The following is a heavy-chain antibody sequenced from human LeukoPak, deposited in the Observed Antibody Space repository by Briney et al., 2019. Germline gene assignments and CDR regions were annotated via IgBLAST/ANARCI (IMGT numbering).Heavy chain of an antibody. D-gene: IGHD2-15*01. J-gene: IGHJ1*01. CDR3: ARDSLDCSGGSCYSREYFQD. Sequence: ASVKVSCKASGYTFTGYYIHWVRQAPGQGLVWMGWISTYNGNTNYAQKLQGRVTMTTDTSTSTAYMELRSLRSDDTAVYYCARDSLDCSGGSCYSREYFQDWGQGTLVTVSS. V-gene: IGHV1-18*04. CDR2: ISTYNGNT. CDR1: GYTFTGYY.